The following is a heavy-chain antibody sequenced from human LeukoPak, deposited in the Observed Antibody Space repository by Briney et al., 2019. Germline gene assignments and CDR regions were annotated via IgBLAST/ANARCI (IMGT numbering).Heavy chain of an antibody. J-gene: IGHJ6*04. D-gene: IGHD3-10*02. CDR2: ISSSGSTI. CDR3: AELGMIGGV. Sequence: RAGGSLRLSCATSGFTFSSYAMSWVRQAPGKGLEWVSYISSSGSTIYYADSVKGRFTISRDNAKNSLYLQMNSLRAEDTAVYYCAELGMIGGVWGKGTTVTISS. V-gene: IGHV3-48*03. CDR1: GFTFSSYA.